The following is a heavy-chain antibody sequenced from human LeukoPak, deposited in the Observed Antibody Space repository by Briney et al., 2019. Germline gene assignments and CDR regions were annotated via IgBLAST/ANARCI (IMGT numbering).Heavy chain of an antibody. CDR1: GYTLTELS. Sequence: ASVKVSCKVSGYTLTELSIHWVRQAPGKGLEWMGGFDPEDGETIYAQKFQGRVTMTEDTSTDTAYMELSSLRSEDTAVYYCATRRITMVRGVIITFDYWGQGTLVTVSS. V-gene: IGHV1-24*01. D-gene: IGHD3-10*01. J-gene: IGHJ4*02. CDR2: FDPEDGET. CDR3: ATRRITMVRGVIITFDY.